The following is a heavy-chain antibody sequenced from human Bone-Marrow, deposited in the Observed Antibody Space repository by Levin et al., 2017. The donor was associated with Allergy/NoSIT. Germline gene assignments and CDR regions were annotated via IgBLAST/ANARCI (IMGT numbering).Heavy chain of an antibody. CDR3: ARDEGPFSSSMSFDY. D-gene: IGHD6-13*01. J-gene: IGHJ4*01. V-gene: IGHV3-21*01. CDR1: GFTFSSYG. Sequence: KSGESLKISCAGSGFTFSSYGMNWVRQAPGKGLEWVSSISGSGRHIYSSDSMKGRFTISRDNANNSLYLQMNSLRAEDTAIYYCARDEGPFSSSMSFDYWGHGTLVTVS. CDR2: ISGSGRHI.